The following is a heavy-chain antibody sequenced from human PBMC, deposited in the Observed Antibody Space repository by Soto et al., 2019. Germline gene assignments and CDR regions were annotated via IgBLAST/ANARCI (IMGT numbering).Heavy chain of an antibody. CDR2: IYYSGST. CDR3: ARIFSYDSSMDF. J-gene: IGHJ6*02. CDR1: GGSISSGGYY. D-gene: IGHD3-22*01. Sequence: PSETLSLTCTVSGGSISSGGYYWSWIRQHPGKGLEWIGYIYYSGSTYYNPSLKSRVTISVDTSKNQFSLKLSSVTAADTAVYYCARIFSYDSSMDFRGQGTSVTVSS. V-gene: IGHV4-31*03.